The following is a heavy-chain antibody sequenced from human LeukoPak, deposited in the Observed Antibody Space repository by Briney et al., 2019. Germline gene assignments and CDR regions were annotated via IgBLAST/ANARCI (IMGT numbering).Heavy chain of an antibody. Sequence: SETLSLTCTVSGGSISSGNYHWSWIRQPAGKGLEWIGRIYTGGSTNYNPSFKSRLTISIDKSKNQFSLKLTSVTAADSAVYYCARGKPPTVLRFLEWLFWGAFDIWGQGTMVTVSS. CDR2: IYTGGST. D-gene: IGHD3-3*01. CDR1: GGSISSGNYH. J-gene: IGHJ3*02. CDR3: ARGKPPTVLRFLEWLFWGAFDI. V-gene: IGHV4-61*02.